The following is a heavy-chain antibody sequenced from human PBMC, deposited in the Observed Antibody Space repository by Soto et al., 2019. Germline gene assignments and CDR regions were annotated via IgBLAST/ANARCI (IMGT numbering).Heavy chain of an antibody. Sequence: SETLSLTCTVPGGSISSSSYYWGWIRQPPGKGLEWIGSIYYSGSTHCNPSLKSRVTISVDTSKNQFSLKLSSVTAADTAVYYCSRHDYGDYVFDYWGQGTLVTVSS. CDR2: IYYSGST. J-gene: IGHJ4*02. CDR1: GGSISSSSYY. D-gene: IGHD4-17*01. V-gene: IGHV4-39*01. CDR3: SRHDYGDYVFDY.